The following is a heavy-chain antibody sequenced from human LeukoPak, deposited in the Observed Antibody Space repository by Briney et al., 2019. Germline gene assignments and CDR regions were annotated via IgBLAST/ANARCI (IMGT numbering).Heavy chain of an antibody. Sequence: GRSLRLSCAASGFTFSSYGMHWVRQAPGKGLEWVAVISYDGSNKYYADSVKGRFTISRDNSKNTLYLQMNSLRAEDTAVYYCAKDSGYSSSWYFDYWGQGTLVTVSS. CDR2: ISYDGSNK. D-gene: IGHD6-13*01. V-gene: IGHV3-30*18. CDR3: AKDSGYSSSWYFDY. CDR1: GFTFSSYG. J-gene: IGHJ4*02.